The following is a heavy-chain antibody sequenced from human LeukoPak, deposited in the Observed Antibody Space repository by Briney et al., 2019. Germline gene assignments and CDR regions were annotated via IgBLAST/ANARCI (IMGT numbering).Heavy chain of an antibody. V-gene: IGHV1-18*01. CDR1: GYTFTSYG. CDR2: ISAYNGNT. Sequence: GASVKVSCKASGYTFTSYGISWVRQAPGQGLEWMGWISAYNGNTNYAQKLQGRVTMTTDTSTSTAYMELRSLRSDDTAVYYCARDTAATYSSSWYEGDYWGQGTLVTVSS. J-gene: IGHJ4*02. D-gene: IGHD6-13*01. CDR3: ARDTAATYSSSWYEGDY.